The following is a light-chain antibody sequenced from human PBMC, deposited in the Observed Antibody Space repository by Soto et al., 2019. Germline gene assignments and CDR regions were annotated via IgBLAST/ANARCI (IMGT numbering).Light chain of an antibody. V-gene: IGLV2-23*02. CDR3: FSYARSTTSDYV. CDR2: EVS. CDR1: SSDVGSYNL. Sequence: QSVLTQPASVSGSPGQSITISCTGTSSDVGSYNLVSWYQQHPGKAPKLIIYEVSNRPSGVSNRFSGSKSDNTASLTISGLQAEDGADYYCFSYARSTTSDYVFGTGTKVTVL. J-gene: IGLJ1*01.